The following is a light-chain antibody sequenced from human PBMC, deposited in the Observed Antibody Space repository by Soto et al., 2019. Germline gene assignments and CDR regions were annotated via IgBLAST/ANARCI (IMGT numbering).Light chain of an antibody. CDR2: DVS. J-gene: IGLJ2*01. CDR3: SSYTRSSTLVV. V-gene: IGLV2-14*01. Sequence: QSALTQPASVSGSPGQSITISCTGTSSDVGGYNYVSWYQQHPGKAPKLMIYDVSNRPSAVSNRFSGSKSGDTASLTISGLQAEDEADYYCSSYTRSSTLVVFGGGTKLTVL. CDR1: SSDVGGYNY.